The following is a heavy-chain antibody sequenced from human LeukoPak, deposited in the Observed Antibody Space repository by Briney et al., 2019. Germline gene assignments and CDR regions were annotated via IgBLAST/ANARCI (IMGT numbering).Heavy chain of an antibody. CDR3: ARVFTTYGGNSSPLGY. Sequence: ASVKVSCKASGYTFTSYYMQWVRQAPGQGLEWMGIINPSGGSTCYAQKFQGRVTMTRDTSTSTVYMELSSLRSEDTAVYYCARVFTTYGGNSSPLGYWGQGTLVTVSS. CDR1: GYTFTSYY. CDR2: INPSGGST. J-gene: IGHJ4*02. V-gene: IGHV1-46*01. D-gene: IGHD4-23*01.